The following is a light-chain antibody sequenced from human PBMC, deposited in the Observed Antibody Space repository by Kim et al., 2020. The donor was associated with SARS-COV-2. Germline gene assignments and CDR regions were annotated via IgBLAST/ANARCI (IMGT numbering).Light chain of an antibody. Sequence: PGKTARLTCGGNNIGSKSVPWYQQRPGQAPMLVIYYNTARPSGIPERFSGFNSGNTATLTISRVEAGDEAAYYCQVWDSSTDHWVFGGGTQLTVL. V-gene: IGLV3-21*01. CDR3: QVWDSSTDHWV. J-gene: IGLJ3*02. CDR2: YNT. CDR1: NIGSKS.